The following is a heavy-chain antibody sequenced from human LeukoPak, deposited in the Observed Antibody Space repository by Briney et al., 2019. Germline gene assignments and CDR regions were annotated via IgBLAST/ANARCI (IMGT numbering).Heavy chain of an antibody. D-gene: IGHD4-23*01. CDR2: ISWNSGSI. CDR3: AKVSGGNSGSLDY. CDR1: GFTFDDYA. J-gene: IGHJ4*02. Sequence: GGSLRLSCAASGFTFDDYAMHWVRQAPGKGLEWVSGISWNSGSIGYADSVKGRFTISRDSAKNSLYLQMNSLRAEDTALYYCAKVSGGNSGSLDYWGQGTLVTVSS. V-gene: IGHV3-9*01.